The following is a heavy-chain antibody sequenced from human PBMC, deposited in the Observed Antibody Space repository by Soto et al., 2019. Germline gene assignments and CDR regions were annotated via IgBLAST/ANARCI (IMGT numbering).Heavy chain of an antibody. CDR3: AKDRPYSSSWPLDY. J-gene: IGHJ4*02. Sequence: GGSLRLSCAASGFTFSSYGMHWVRQAPGKGLEWVAVISYDGSNKYYADSVKGRFTISRDNPKNTLYLQMNSLRAEDTAVYYCAKDRPYSSSWPLDYWGQGTLVTVSS. D-gene: IGHD6-13*01. CDR2: ISYDGSNK. V-gene: IGHV3-30*18. CDR1: GFTFSSYG.